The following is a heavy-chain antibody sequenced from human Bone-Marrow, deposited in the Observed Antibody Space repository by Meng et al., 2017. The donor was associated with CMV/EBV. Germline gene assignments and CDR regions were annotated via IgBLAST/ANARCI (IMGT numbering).Heavy chain of an antibody. Sequence: GGSLRLSLTCAASGFTFSSYEMNWVRQAPGKGLEWVSSISSSSSYIYYADSVKGRFTISRDNAKNSLYLQMNSLRAEDTAVYYCAREVMATMGVYYYGMDVWGQGTTVTVSS. CDR2: ISSSSSYI. J-gene: IGHJ6*02. CDR1: GFTFSSYE. V-gene: IGHV3-21*01. CDR3: AREVMATMGVYYYGMDV. D-gene: IGHD5-24*01.